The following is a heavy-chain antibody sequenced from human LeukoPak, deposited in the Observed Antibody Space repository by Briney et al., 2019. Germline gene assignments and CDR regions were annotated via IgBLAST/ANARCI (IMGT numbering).Heavy chain of an antibody. Sequence: GGSLRLSCAASGFTFSSYSMNWVRQAPGKGLEWVSSISSSSSYIYYADSVKGRFTISRDNAKNSLYLQMNSLRAEDTAVYDCARGTPQTISSGWYSLNYYYGMDVWGQGTTVTVSS. V-gene: IGHV3-21*01. CDR3: ARGTPQTISSGWYSLNYYYGMDV. D-gene: IGHD6-19*01. CDR1: GFTFSSYS. J-gene: IGHJ6*02. CDR2: ISSSSSYI.